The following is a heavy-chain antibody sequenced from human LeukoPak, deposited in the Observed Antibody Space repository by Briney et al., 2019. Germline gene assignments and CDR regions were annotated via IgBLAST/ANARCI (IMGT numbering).Heavy chain of an antibody. Sequence: ASVKVSCKASGYTFTSYGISWVRQAPGQGLEWMEWISAYNGNTNYAQKLQGRVTMTTDTSTSTAYMELRSLRSDDTAVYYCARRGYSYGSYYFDYWGQGTLVTVSS. CDR1: GYTFTSYG. V-gene: IGHV1-18*01. CDR2: ISAYNGNT. D-gene: IGHD5-18*01. J-gene: IGHJ4*02. CDR3: ARRGYSYGSYYFDY.